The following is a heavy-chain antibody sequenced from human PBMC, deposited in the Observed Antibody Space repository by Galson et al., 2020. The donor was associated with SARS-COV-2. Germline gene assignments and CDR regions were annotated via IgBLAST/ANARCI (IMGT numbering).Heavy chain of an antibody. J-gene: IGHJ6*03. CDR3: ARGLRGVVPSPVLGLGPFYSYYYMDV. V-gene: IGHV4-34*01. CDR1: GGSFSGYS. D-gene: IGHD3-10*01. Sequence: SETLSLTCAVYGGSFSGYSWTWIRQPPGKGLEWIGEINSGGNTNYSPSLTSRVTVSADPSKNQFSLKVRSVTAADTALYYCARGLRGVVPSPVLGLGPFYSYYYMDVWAKGTTVAVSS. CDR2: INSGGNT.